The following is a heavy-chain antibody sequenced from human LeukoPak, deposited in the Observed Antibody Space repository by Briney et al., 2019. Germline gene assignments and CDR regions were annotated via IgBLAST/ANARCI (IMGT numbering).Heavy chain of an antibody. CDR1: GFTFSIYG. Sequence: PGGSLRLSCAASGFTFSIYGMHWVRHAPGKGLEWVAFIRYDGSNKYYADSVKGRFTISRDNHKNTLYLQMKSLRARDAAVYYCAKERDTAMVTIDYWGQGTLVTVSS. D-gene: IGHD5-18*01. CDR3: AKERDTAMVTIDY. CDR2: IRYDGSNK. J-gene: IGHJ4*02. V-gene: IGHV3-30*02.